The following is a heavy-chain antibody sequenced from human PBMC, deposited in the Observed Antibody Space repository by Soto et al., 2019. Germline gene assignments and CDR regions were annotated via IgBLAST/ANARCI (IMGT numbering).Heavy chain of an antibody. CDR1: GGSMRDYY. D-gene: IGHD2-2*02. CDR2: IDYSGST. V-gene: IGHV4-59*01. CDR3: ARGKYCSSTSCYISYQALRGYYGMDV. Sequence: LSLTCTVSGGSMRDYYWSWIRQPPGKGLEWIGYIDYSGSTKYNPALKSRVTMSVETSKNHFSLKLNSVTTADTAVYYCARGKYCSSTSCYISYQALRGYYGMDVWGQGTTVTVSS. J-gene: IGHJ6*02.